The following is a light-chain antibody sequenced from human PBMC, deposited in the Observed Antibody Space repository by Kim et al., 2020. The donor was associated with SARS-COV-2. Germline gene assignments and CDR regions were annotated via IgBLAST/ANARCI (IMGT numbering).Light chain of an antibody. J-gene: IGKJ2*01. V-gene: IGKV4-1*01. CDR3: QQYYSTPQT. CDR1: QSVLYSSTNKNY. CDR2: WAS. Sequence: RDTINCKSSQSVLYSSTNKNYLAWYQQKPGQPPKLLIYWASTRESGVPDRFSGSGSGTDFTLTISSLQAEDVAVYYCQQYYSTPQTFGQGTKLEI.